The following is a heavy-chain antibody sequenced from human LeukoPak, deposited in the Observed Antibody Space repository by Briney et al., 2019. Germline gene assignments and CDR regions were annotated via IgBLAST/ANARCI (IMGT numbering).Heavy chain of an antibody. CDR3: ASDLEEAFDI. D-gene: IGHD1-1*01. CDR1: GYTFSGYY. J-gene: IGHJ3*02. Sequence: ASVTLSCTASGYTFSGYYMHWVRQAPGQGLEWMGWINPNSSGTNNAQKFQGRSTITTDTKISTAYMELTRLSSDDAAVYYCASDLEEAFDIWGQGTMVTVSS. V-gene: IGHV1-2*02. CDR2: INPNSSGT.